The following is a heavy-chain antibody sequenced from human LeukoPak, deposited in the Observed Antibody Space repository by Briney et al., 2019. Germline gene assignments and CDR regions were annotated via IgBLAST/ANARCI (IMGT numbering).Heavy chain of an antibody. D-gene: IGHD4-23*01. CDR2: INHSGST. CDR1: GGSFSGYY. CDR3: TYSTVLTRGYY. V-gene: IGHV4-34*01. Sequence: KPSETLSLTCAVYGGSFSGYYWSWIRQPPGKGMEWIGEINHSGSTKYNPSLKSRVTISVDTSKNQFSLKLSSVTAADTAVYYCTYSTVLTRGYYWGQGTLVAVSS. J-gene: IGHJ4*02.